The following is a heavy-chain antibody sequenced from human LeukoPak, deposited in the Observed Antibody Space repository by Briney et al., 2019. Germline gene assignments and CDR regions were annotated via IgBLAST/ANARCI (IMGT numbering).Heavy chain of an antibody. CDR3: AIPNTNNWPFDY. CDR2: IYSVGST. V-gene: IGHV4-39*01. CDR1: GGSISSSSYY. D-gene: IGHD1-1*01. J-gene: IGHJ4*02. Sequence: SETLSLTCTVSGGSISSSSYYWGWIRQPPGKGLEWIGSIYSVGSTYYNPSLKSRVTISVDTSKNQFSLKLSSVTAADTAVYYCAIPNTNNWPFDYWGQGTLVTVSS.